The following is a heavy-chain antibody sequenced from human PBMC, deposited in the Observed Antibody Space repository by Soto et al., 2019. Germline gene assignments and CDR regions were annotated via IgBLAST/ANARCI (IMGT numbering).Heavy chain of an antibody. Sequence: GGSLRLSCAASGFTFSIYGMHWFRQAPGKGLEWVAVISHDGSNKYYADSVKGRFTISRDNSKNTLYLQMNSLRAEDTAVYYCARYGITMVRGVIINHCYGMDVWGQGTTVTVSS. V-gene: IGHV3-30*03. CDR1: GFTFSIYG. CDR3: ARYGITMVRGVIINHCYGMDV. J-gene: IGHJ6*02. CDR2: ISHDGSNK. D-gene: IGHD3-10*01.